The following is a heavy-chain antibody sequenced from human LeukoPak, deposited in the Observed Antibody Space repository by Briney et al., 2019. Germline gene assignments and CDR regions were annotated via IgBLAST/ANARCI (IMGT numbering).Heavy chain of an antibody. D-gene: IGHD3-10*01. CDR3: ARGPRKWVVRGKGGLYYYYGMDV. J-gene: IGHJ6*04. V-gene: IGHV4-30-2*01. CDR1: GGSISSGGYS. CDR2: IYHSGST. Sequence: SQTLSLTCAVSGGSISSGGYSWSWIRQPPGKGLEWIGYIYHSGSTYYNPSLKSRVTISVDRSKNQFSLKLSSVTAADTAVYYCARGPRKWVVRGKGGLYYYYGMDVWGKGTTVTVSS.